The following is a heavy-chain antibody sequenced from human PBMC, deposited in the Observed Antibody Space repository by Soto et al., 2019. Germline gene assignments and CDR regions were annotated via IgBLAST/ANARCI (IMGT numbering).Heavy chain of an antibody. J-gene: IGHJ6*02. CDR2: IIPIFGTA. D-gene: IGHD3-10*01. CDR1: GGTFSSYA. V-gene: IGHV1-69*13. CDR3: ASGITMVRGVNLYGMAV. Sequence: SVKVSCKASGGTFSSYAISWVRQAPGQGLEWMGGIIPIFGTANYAQKFQGRVTITADESTSTAYMELSSLRSEDTAVYYCASGITMVRGVNLYGMAVWGHGTKVSVS.